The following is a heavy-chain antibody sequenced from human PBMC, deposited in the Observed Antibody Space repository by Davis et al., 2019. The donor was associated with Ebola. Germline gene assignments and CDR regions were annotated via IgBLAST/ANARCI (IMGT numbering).Heavy chain of an antibody. D-gene: IGHD7-27*01. CDR1: GGSFSGYY. V-gene: IGHV4-34*01. Sequence: GSLRLSCAVSGGSFSGYYWSWIRQPPGKGLEWIGEMNRDGGTNYNPSLESRVTISSDMSKKQFSLKLNSVTAADTAVYFCARGRTGSDHPRLDSWGQGTLVTVSS. CDR2: MNRDGGT. CDR3: ARGRTGSDHPRLDS. J-gene: IGHJ4*02.